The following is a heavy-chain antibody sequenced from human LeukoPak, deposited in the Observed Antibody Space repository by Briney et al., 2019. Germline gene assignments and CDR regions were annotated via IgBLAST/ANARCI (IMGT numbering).Heavy chain of an antibody. Sequence: GGSLRLSCAAFGFTFSDYYMNWIRQAPGKGLEWVSYIGGSGSTIYSADSVKGRFTISRDNAKNSLYLQMNSLRAEDTAVYYCARGVAYCGGDCYRAFDIWGQGTMVTVSS. V-gene: IGHV3-11*01. CDR1: GFTFSDYY. CDR2: IGGSGSTI. D-gene: IGHD2-21*02. J-gene: IGHJ3*02. CDR3: ARGVAYCGGDCYRAFDI.